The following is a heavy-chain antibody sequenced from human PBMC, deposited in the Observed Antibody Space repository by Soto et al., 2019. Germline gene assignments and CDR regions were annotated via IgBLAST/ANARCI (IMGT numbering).Heavy chain of an antibody. D-gene: IGHD1-26*01. CDR1: GVSVSSSNYY. J-gene: IGHJ4*02. CDR2: IYYTGST. V-gene: IGHV4-39*01. CDR3: ARHEGRSGSYCVGYYFDY. Sequence: SETLSLTCTVSGVSVSSSNYYWGWIRQPPGQGLEWIGRIYYTGSTFYNPSLKSRVTISVDTPRNQFSLKLSSLTAADTAVYYCARHEGRSGSYCVGYYFDYWGQGTLVNVSS.